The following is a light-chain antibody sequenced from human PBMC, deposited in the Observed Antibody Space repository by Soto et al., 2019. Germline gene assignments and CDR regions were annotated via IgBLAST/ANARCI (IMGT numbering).Light chain of an antibody. J-gene: IGKJ1*01. V-gene: IGKV3-15*01. CDR3: QQYNNWPSWT. CDR2: GAS. Sequence: EIVLTQSPGTLSLSPGERATLSCMASQSVSNNYLAWYQQKPGQAPRLLIYGASTRATGIPARFSGSGSGTEFTLTISSLQSEDFAVYYCQQYNNWPSWTFGQGTKVDI. CDR1: QSVSNN.